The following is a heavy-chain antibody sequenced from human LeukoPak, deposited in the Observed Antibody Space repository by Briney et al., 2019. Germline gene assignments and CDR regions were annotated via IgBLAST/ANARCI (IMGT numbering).Heavy chain of an antibody. Sequence: EPSETLSLTCTVSGGSISSSSYYWGWIRQPPGKGLEWIGSIYYSGSTYYNPSLKSRVTISVDKSKNQFSLKLSSVTAADTAVYYCARGGFRNPFDYWGQGTLVTVSS. CDR1: GGSISSSSYY. V-gene: IGHV4-39*07. D-gene: IGHD1-14*01. CDR2: IYYSGST. CDR3: ARGGFRNPFDY. J-gene: IGHJ4*02.